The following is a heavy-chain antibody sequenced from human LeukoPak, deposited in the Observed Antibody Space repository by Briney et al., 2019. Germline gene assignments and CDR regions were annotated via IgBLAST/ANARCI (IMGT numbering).Heavy chain of an antibody. CDR2: IKEDGSEK. CDR3: ARGLSGSYDY. CDR1: GFTFSSYW. V-gene: IGHV3-7*01. D-gene: IGHD1-26*01. Sequence: PGGSLTLSCAASGFTFSSYWMNWVRQAPGKGLEWVASIKEDGSEKYYVDSVKGRFTISRDNAKNSLYLQMNSLRAEDTAVYYCARGLSGSYDYWGQGTLVTVSS. J-gene: IGHJ4*02.